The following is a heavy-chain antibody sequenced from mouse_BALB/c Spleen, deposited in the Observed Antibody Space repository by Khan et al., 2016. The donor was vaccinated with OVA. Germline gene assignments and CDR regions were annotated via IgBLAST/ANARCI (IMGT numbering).Heavy chain of an antibody. Sequence: EVQLQESGAELVRPGALVKLSCKASGFNIRDYYMHWVKQRPDQGLELIGWIDPENGHTIYDPKFQGKASITADTSSNTAYLQRSSLASDVTAVYYCARRRYGNYRFAYWGQGTLGTVSA. D-gene: IGHD2-1*01. J-gene: IGHJ3*01. CDR1: GFNIRDYY. V-gene: IGHV14-1*02. CDR2: IDPENGHT. CDR3: ARRRYGNYRFAY.